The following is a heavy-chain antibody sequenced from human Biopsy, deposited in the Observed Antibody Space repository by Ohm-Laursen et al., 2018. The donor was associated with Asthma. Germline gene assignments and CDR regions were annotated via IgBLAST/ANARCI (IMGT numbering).Heavy chain of an antibody. CDR1: GFTFSIYD. D-gene: IGHD4-23*01. Sequence: SLRLSCAAPGFTFSIYDIHWVRQAPGKGLEWAAVISYDGGNKFYGDSVKGRFTLSRDNSRNTLYLQMNSLRVEDTAIYYCARTHERWTSIQDDALDIWGQGTTVIVSS. CDR2: ISYDGGNK. CDR3: ARTHERWTSIQDDALDI. J-gene: IGHJ3*02. V-gene: IGHV3-30*03.